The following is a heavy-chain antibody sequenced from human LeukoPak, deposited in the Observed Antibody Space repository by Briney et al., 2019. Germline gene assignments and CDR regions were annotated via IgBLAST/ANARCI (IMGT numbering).Heavy chain of an antibody. V-gene: IGHV4-4*07. J-gene: IGHJ4*02. CDR2: IYTSGST. D-gene: IGHD3-3*01. CDR1: GGSISSYY. Sequence: SETLSLTCTVSGGSISSYYWSWIRQPAGKGLEWIGRIYTSGSTNYNPSLKSRVTMSVDTSKNQFSLKLSSATAADTAVYYCARVGDTIFGVVIDYWGQGTLVTVSS. CDR3: ARVGDTIFGVVIDY.